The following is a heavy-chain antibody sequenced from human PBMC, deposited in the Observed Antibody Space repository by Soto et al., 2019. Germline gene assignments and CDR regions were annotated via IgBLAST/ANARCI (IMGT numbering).Heavy chain of an antibody. CDR2: IIPILGTA. D-gene: IGHD3-22*01. V-gene: IGHV1-69*11. CDR3: ARERDDSSGYFSL. J-gene: IGHJ2*01. CDR1: GDTFRNYA. Sequence: QGQLVQSGPEVKKPGSSVKVSCKASGDTFRNYAFSWVRQAPGQGLEWMGGIIPILGTADYAQRFQGRVTITADESTTTAYMELNSLRSKDTAIYFCARERDDSSGYFSLWGRGTLVTVSS.